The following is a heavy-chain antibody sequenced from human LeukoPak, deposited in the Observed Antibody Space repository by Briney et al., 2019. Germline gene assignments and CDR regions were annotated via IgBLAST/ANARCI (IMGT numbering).Heavy chain of an antibody. CDR1: GFTFSNYG. Sequence: GGSLRLSCAASGFTFSNYGMAWVRQAPGKGLEWVSAISGSGDSTYYADSMKGRFTISRDNSKNTLYLQMNSLRAEDTAVYYCAKGFGVIIYYFEYWGQGTLVTVSS. CDR2: ISGSGDST. D-gene: IGHD3-3*01. CDR3: AKGFGVIIYYFEY. J-gene: IGHJ4*02. V-gene: IGHV3-23*01.